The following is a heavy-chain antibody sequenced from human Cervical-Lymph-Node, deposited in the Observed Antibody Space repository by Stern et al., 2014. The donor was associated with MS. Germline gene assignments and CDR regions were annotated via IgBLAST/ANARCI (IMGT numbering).Heavy chain of an antibody. D-gene: IGHD2-2*01. CDR2: VYYDGST. J-gene: IGHJ6*02. CDR3: ARSQDIVVVSAATVEGYYYFGMDV. V-gene: IGHV4-39*01. Sequence: QVPLQESGPGLVKPSGTLSLTYTISGGSMKSRSYYWVWIRQPPGKGLEWIGSVYYDGSTYYTPPLTSRVPTPEATSKNKFSWQLSSATAADTAVYYCARSQDIVVVSAATVEGYYYFGMDVWGQGTTVTVSS. CDR1: GGSMKSRSYY.